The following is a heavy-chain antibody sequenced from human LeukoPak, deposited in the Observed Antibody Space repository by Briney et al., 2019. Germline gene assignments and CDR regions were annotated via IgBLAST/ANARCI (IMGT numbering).Heavy chain of an antibody. D-gene: IGHD6-13*01. V-gene: IGHV3-21*01. CDR1: GFTFSSYS. J-gene: IGHJ4*02. Sequence: PGGSLRLSCAASGFTFSSYSMNWVRQAPGKGLEWVSSISSSSSYIYYADSVKGRFTISRDNAKNSLYLQMNSLRAEDTAVYYCAKGGGGQQLVLIDYWGQGTLVTVSS. CDR2: ISSSSSYI. CDR3: AKGGGGQQLVLIDY.